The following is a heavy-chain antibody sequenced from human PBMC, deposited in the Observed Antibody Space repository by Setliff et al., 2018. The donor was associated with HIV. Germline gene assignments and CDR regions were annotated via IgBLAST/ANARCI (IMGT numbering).Heavy chain of an antibody. J-gene: IGHJ4*02. CDR2: VHYSGTT. CDR1: GGSSSSHY. Sequence: SLTCTVSGGSSSSHYWSWIRQPPGQGLEWIGYVHYSGTTNYNPSLKSRVTISVDASNNQFSLELRSMTAADTAVYYCARENGDCSGGACYFMLDSWGQGTQVTVS. CDR3: ARENGDCSGGACYFMLDS. V-gene: IGHV4-59*11. D-gene: IGHD2-15*01.